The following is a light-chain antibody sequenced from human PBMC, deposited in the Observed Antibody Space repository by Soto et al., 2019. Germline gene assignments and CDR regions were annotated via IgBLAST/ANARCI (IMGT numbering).Light chain of an antibody. CDR3: SSYTSSNTLV. J-gene: IGLJ1*01. CDR1: NSDVGGYNY. Sequence: QSVLTQSASVSGSPGQSITISCTGTNSDVGGYNYVSWYQQHPGEAPKLMIFEVSNRPSGVSNRFSGSKSGNTASLTISGLQAEDEADYYCSSYTSSNTLVFGTGTKLTVL. V-gene: IGLV2-14*01. CDR2: EVS.